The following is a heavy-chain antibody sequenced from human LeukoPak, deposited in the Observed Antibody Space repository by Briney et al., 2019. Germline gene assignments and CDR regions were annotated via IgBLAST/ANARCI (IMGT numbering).Heavy chain of an antibody. CDR2: VSGSGGST. D-gene: IGHD1-20*01. Sequence: GGSLRLSCAASGFTFSSYDMHWVRQAAGRGLEWVSAVSGSGGSTDYADSVKGRFTISRDTSKDTMYLQLNSLRPEDTAVYYCVRVISGTPNWFDPWGQGTLLTVSS. CDR3: VRVISGTPNWFDP. V-gene: IGHV3-23*01. J-gene: IGHJ5*02. CDR1: GFTFSSYD.